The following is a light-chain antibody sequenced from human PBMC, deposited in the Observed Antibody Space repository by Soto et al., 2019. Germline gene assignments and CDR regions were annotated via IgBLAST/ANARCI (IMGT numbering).Light chain of an antibody. CDR1: QSVRSGY. Sequence: DIVLQQSPGTLSLSPGESATLSCRASQSVRSGYLAWYQQKPGQAPRLLIYGASSRASGIRDSFSGSGSGTDFTLTISRLEPEAFAVYYCQQYATSPSTFGQGTKLEIK. CDR3: QQYATSPST. V-gene: IGKV3-20*01. J-gene: IGKJ2*01. CDR2: GAS.